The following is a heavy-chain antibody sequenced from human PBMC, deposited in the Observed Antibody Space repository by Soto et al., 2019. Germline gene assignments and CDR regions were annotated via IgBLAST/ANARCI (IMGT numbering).Heavy chain of an antibody. Sequence: QVQLVESGGGVVQPGGSLRLSCAASGFTFNRYTLHWVRQAPGKGLEWVAVISYDGSNKRYADSVQGRFTISRDNFKNTLYLQMNSLTPEDTAVYYCARAESSSWHNFDYWGQGTLVTVSS. CDR3: ARAESSSWHNFDY. D-gene: IGHD6-13*01. CDR2: ISYDGSNK. J-gene: IGHJ4*02. CDR1: GFTFNRYT. V-gene: IGHV3-30-3*01.